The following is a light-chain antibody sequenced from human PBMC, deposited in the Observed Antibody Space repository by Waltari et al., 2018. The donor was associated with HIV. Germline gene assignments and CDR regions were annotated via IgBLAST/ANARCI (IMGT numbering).Light chain of an antibody. CDR3: TSFTSSSAWV. V-gene: IGLV2-14*03. J-gene: IGLJ3*02. CDR1: SSDIGSYNS. Sequence: QSALTQPASVSGSLGQSITFSCTGPSSDIGSYNSVFWYQQTPAKAPKIIIYDVTNRPSGVSNRFSGSKSGNTASLTISGLQAEDEADYYCTSFTSSSAWVFGGGTMLTVL. CDR2: DVT.